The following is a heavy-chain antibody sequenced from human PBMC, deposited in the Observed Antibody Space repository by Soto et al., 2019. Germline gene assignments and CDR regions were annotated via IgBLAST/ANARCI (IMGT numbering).Heavy chain of an antibody. Sequence: GGSLRLSCAASGFTFSSYGMHWVRQAPGKGLEWVAVIWYDGSNKYYADSVKGRFTISRDNSKNTLYLQMNSLRAEDTAVYYCARDGPRCSSTSCYDENYYYYYGMDVWGQGTTVTVSS. D-gene: IGHD2-2*01. CDR2: IWYDGSNK. J-gene: IGHJ6*02. V-gene: IGHV3-33*01. CDR3: ARDGPRCSSTSCYDENYYYYYGMDV. CDR1: GFTFSSYG.